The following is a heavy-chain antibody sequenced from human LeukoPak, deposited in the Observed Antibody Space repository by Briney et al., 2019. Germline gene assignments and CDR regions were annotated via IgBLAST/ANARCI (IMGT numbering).Heavy chain of an antibody. V-gene: IGHV1-2*02. D-gene: IGHD6-19*01. CDR3: VRGYENTGWPLFVY. J-gene: IGHJ4*02. CDR2: INPNTGDT. Sequence: GASVKVSCKASGYTLTGYYVHWLRQAPGQGLEWMGWINPNTGDTNSAQKFQGTVTMTRDTSIGTAYMELSRLKSGDTAMYYCVRGYENTGWPLFVYWGQGTLVAVSS. CDR1: GYTLTGYY.